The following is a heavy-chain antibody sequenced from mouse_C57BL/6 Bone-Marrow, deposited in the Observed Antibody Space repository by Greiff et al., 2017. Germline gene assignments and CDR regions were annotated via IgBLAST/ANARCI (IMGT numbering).Heavy chain of an antibody. Sequence: VQLQESGAELVRPGASVTLSCKASGYTFTDYEMHWVKQTPVHGLEWIGAIDPETGGTAYNQKFKGKAILTADKSYSTAYMELRSLTSEDSAVYYCTRAGDGYPWYFDVWGTGTTVTVSS. CDR1: GYTFTDYE. V-gene: IGHV1-15*01. CDR2: IDPETGGT. D-gene: IGHD2-3*01. CDR3: TRAGDGYPWYFDV. J-gene: IGHJ1*03.